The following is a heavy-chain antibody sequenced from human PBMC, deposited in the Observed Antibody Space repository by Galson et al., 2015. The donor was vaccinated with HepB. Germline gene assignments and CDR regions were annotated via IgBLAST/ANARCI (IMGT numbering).Heavy chain of an antibody. Sequence: SLRLSCAASGFTFSSYGMHWVRQAPGKGLEWVAVISYDGSNKYYADSVKGRFTISRDNSKNTLYLQMNSLRAEDAAVYYCAREFAAAGRKGGYWGQGTLVTVSS. CDR1: GFTFSSYG. CDR2: ISYDGSNK. J-gene: IGHJ4*02. CDR3: AREFAAAGRKGGY. V-gene: IGHV3-30*03. D-gene: IGHD6-13*01.